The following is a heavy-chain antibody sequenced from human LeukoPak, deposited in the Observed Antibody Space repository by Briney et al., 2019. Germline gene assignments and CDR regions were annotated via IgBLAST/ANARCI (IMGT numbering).Heavy chain of an antibody. CDR1: GFTFSSYG. Sequence: PGGALRLSCAASGFTFSSYGMSWVRQAPGKGLEWVSAISGSGGSTYYADSVKGRFTISRDNSKNTLYLQMNSLRAEDTAVYYCAKDRDWNYVGYFDYWGQGTLVTVSS. V-gene: IGHV3-23*01. J-gene: IGHJ4*02. CDR2: ISGSGGST. D-gene: IGHD1-7*01. CDR3: AKDRDWNYVGYFDY.